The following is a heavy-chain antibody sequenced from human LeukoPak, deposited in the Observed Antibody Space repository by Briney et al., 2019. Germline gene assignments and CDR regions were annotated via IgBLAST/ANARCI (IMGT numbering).Heavy chain of an antibody. CDR2: INHSGST. D-gene: IGHD3-22*01. J-gene: IGHJ6*03. Sequence: SETLSLTCAVYGGSFSGYYWSWIRQPPGKGLEWIGEINHSGSTNYNPSLKSRVTISVDTSKNQFSLKLSSVTAADTAVYYCARRTVSSSYYYHYYYYYYMDVWGKGTTVTVSS. CDR3: ARRTVSSSYYYHYYYYYYMDV. V-gene: IGHV4-34*01. CDR1: GGSFSGYY.